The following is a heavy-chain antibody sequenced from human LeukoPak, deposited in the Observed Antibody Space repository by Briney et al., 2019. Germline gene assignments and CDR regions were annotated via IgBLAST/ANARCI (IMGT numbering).Heavy chain of an antibody. CDR3: ARGRGVYWYNWNYRHDSIFDY. D-gene: IGHD1-7*01. CDR1: GYTFTIYG. Sequence: ASVTVSCKASGYTFTIYGISWVRQAPGQGLEWMGWISAYNGNTNYAQKLQGRVTMTTDTSTSTAYMELRSLRSDDTAVYYCARGRGVYWYNWNYRHDSIFDYWGQGTLVTVSS. V-gene: IGHV1-18*01. CDR2: ISAYNGNT. J-gene: IGHJ4*02.